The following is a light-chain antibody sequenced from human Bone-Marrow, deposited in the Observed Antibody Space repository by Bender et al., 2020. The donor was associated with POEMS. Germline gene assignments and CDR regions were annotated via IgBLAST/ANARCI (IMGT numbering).Light chain of an antibody. Sequence: QSALTQPASVSGSPGQSITLSCTGTSSDVGGYSYVSWYQQHPGKAPKLITYDVNKRPSGVPDRFSGSKSGTSASLAITGLQAEDEADYYCCSYAGSYTYVFGTGTTVTVL. J-gene: IGLJ1*01. V-gene: IGLV2-11*01. CDR1: SSDVGGYSY. CDR2: DVN. CDR3: CSYAGSYTYV.